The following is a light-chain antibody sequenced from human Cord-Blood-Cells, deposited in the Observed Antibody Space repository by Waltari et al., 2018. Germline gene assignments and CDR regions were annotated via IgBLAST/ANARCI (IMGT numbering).Light chain of an antibody. V-gene: IGLV2-8*01. CDR2: EVS. Sequence: QSALTQSPSASGSPGQSVTISCTGTSSDVGGYNYVSWYQQHPGKAPKLMIYEVSKRPSGGPERFSGSKSGNTASLTVSGLQAEDEADYYCSSYAGSNIVVFGGGTKLTVL. CDR3: SSYAGSNIVV. CDR1: SSDVGGYNY. J-gene: IGLJ2*01.